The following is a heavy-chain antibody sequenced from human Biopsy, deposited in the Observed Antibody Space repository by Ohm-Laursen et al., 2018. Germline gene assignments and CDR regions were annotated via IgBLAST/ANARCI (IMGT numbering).Heavy chain of an antibody. D-gene: IGHD2/OR15-2a*01. V-gene: IGHV4-59*01. J-gene: IGHJ6*02. CDR1: GGSISRDY. CDR3: ARATNSTGWPYYYFYGMDV. Sequence: SETLSLTCTVSGGSISRDYWSWIPQTPGKGLEWIGYIYDSGSTNYNPSLKSRVTISVDTSKNQFSLRLNSVTAADTAVYYCARATNSTGWPYYYFYGMDVWGQGTTVTVSS. CDR2: IYDSGST.